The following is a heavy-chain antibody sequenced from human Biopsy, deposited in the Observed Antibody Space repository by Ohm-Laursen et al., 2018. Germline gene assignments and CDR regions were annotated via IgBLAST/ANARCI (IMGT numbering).Heavy chain of an antibody. CDR1: GRTFSNYA. V-gene: IGHV1-69*17. CDR3: ATPFQYYDSWGGYPPFDH. J-gene: IGHJ4*02. D-gene: IGHD3-3*01. CDR2: IIAVSGLA. Sequence: SSVTVSCKASGRTFSNYALSWVRQAPGDGLEWLGGIIAVSGLANYAPKFQGRVSITADKSTTTAYMELSNLKSEDTAVYYCATPFQYYDSWGGYPPFDHWGQGTLVTVSS.